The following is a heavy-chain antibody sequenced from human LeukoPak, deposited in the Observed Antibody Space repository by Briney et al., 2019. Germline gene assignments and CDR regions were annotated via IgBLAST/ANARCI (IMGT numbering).Heavy chain of an antibody. CDR3: ARGKDDSSDYSGGWYYFDY. Sequence: SETLSLTCAVFGGSFSGYHWTWIRQSPGKGLEWIGQINHSGSANYNRSLKSRVTITIESSKNQFSLELSSVTAADSAMYFCARGKDDSSDYSGGWYYFDYWGQGTLVTVSS. D-gene: IGHD3-22*01. J-gene: IGHJ4*02. V-gene: IGHV4-34*01. CDR2: INHSGSA. CDR1: GGSFSGYH.